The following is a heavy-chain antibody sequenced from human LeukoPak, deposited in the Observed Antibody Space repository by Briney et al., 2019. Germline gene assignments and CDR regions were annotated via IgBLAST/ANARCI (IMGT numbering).Heavy chain of an antibody. Sequence: GGSLRLSCAASGFTFSTYWMHWVRQAPGKGPVWVSRIYLDGSSTNYADSVKGRFTISRDNAKNSLYLQMNSLRAEDTAVYYCAKVPGDYYYMDVWGKGTTVTVSS. CDR2: IYLDGSST. CDR1: GFTFSTYW. V-gene: IGHV3-74*01. CDR3: AKVPGDYYYMDV. J-gene: IGHJ6*03.